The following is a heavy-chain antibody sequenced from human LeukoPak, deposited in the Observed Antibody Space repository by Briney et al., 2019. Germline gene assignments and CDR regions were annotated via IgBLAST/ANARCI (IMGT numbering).Heavy chain of an antibody. CDR1: GFTFNSYE. J-gene: IGHJ3*02. D-gene: IGHD3-16*01. CDR2: ISGSGTTI. Sequence: GGSLRLSCAASGFTFNSYEMNWVRQGLGKGLEWVSYISGSGTTIYDADSVKGRFTISRDNAKNSLYLQLNSLTAEDTAVYYCVRDEIRSGAFDIWGQGTMVTVSS. CDR3: VRDEIRSGAFDI. V-gene: IGHV3-48*03.